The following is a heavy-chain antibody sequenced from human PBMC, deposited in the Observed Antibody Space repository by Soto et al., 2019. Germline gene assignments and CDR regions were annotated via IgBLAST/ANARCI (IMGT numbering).Heavy chain of an antibody. CDR1: GGSISSGDYY. CDR2: IYYSGST. J-gene: IGHJ4*02. D-gene: IGHD3-10*01. V-gene: IGHV4-30-4*01. CDR3: ASRKSSPYFDY. Sequence: SETLSLTCTVSGGSISSGDYYWSWIRQPPGKGLEWIGYIYYSGSTYYNPSLKCRVTISVDTSKNQFSLKLSSVTAADTAVYYCASRKSSPYFDYWGQGTLVTVSS.